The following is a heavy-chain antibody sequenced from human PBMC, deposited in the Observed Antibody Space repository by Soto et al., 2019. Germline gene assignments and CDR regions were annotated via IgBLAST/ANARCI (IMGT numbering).Heavy chain of an antibody. CDR1: GGSISSSSYY. Sequence: SETLSLTCAVSGGSISSSSYYWGWIRQPPGKGLEWIGSIYYSGSTYYNPSLKSRVTISVDTSKNQFSLKLSSVTAADTAVYYCARSAGGWLNWFDPWGQGTLVTVSS. CDR3: ARSAGGWLNWFDP. D-gene: IGHD6-19*01. CDR2: IYYSGST. J-gene: IGHJ5*02. V-gene: IGHV4-39*07.